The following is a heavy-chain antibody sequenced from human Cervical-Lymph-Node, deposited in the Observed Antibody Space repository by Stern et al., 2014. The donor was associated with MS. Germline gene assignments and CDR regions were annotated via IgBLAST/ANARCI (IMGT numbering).Heavy chain of an antibody. V-gene: IGHV1-24*01. CDR2: FDPEDGET. CDR1: GYTLTDLS. D-gene: IGHD3-3*01. J-gene: IGHJ6*02. CDR3: ATDRDDFRSGYSAPTKGYGLDV. Sequence: QVPLVESGAEVKKPGASVKVSCKVSGYTLTDLSMHWVRQAPGKGLERMGGFDPEDGETIYAQKFQGSVTMTENTSTNKVHMELSRLRSEDTAVYYCATDRDDFRSGYSAPTKGYGLDVWGQGTTVTVSS.